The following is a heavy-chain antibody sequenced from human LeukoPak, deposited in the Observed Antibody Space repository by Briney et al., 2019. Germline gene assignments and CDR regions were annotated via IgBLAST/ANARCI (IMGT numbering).Heavy chain of an antibody. CDR3: AKEAIGQSRPYYFDC. V-gene: IGHV3-23*01. Sequence: PGGSLTLSCAASGFTFSSFSMSWIRQAPGKGLEWISSISGSGDSTYYADYVRGRLTVSRDKSKNTLNLQLNSLRAEDTAVYYCAKEAIGQSRPYYFDCWGQGTLVTVSS. J-gene: IGHJ4*02. CDR1: GFTFSSFS. CDR2: ISGSGDST.